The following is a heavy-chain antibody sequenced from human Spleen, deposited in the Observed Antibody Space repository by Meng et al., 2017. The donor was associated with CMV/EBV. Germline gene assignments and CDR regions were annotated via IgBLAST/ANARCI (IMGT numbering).Heavy chain of an antibody. CDR2: FDPEDGET. Sequence: ASVKVSCKASGYTLTELSIQWVRQAPGKGLEWMAGFDPEDGETIYAQKFQGRVTMTEDESTSTAYMELSSLRSEDTAVYYCARWNSSGWYGDYGMDVWGQGTTVTVSS. CDR1: GYTLTELS. V-gene: IGHV1-24*01. CDR3: ARWNSSGWYGDYGMDV. D-gene: IGHD6-19*01. J-gene: IGHJ6*02.